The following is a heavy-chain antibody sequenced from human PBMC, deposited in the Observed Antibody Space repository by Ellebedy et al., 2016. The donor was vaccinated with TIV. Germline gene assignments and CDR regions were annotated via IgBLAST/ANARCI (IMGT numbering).Heavy chain of an antibody. CDR3: AREGFEN. J-gene: IGHJ4*02. V-gene: IGHV1-18*01. CDR2: SISYTGET. Sequence: ASVKVSCKASGYIFTSFGMNWVRQAPGQGLEWMGSISYTGETNYLQKFRDRVIMTRDISTNTAYMELRNLRFDDTALYYCAREGFENWGQGTLVAVS. CDR1: GYIFTSFG.